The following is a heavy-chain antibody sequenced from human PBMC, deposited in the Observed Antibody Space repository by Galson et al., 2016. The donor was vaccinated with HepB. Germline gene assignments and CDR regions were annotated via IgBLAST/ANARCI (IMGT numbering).Heavy chain of an antibody. CDR1: GISLNXXX. Sequence: SLRLSCAVSGISLNXXXMHXXXQVXXXGLXXVAXXXHEXXXTSXXDSGXGRFTMSRDSAKSTVYLQXDSLRAEDTDVYYCGTVFEYWGQGSRVNVSS. V-gene: IGHV3-74*01. CDR3: GTVFEY. CDR2: XXHEXXXT. J-gene: IGHJ4*02.